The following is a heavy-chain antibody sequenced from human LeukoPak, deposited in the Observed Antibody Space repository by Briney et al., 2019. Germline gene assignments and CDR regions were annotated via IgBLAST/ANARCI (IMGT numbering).Heavy chain of an antibody. CDR1: GYTFTSYD. CDR3: ARGGYGDYYFDY. D-gene: IGHD4-17*01. V-gene: IGHV1-8*01. Sequence: GASVKVSRKAPGYTFTSYDINWVRQATGQGLEWMGWMNPNSGNTGYAQKFQGRVTMTRNTSISTAYMELSSLRSEDTAVYYCARGGYGDYYFDYWGQGTLVTVSS. CDR2: MNPNSGNT. J-gene: IGHJ4*02.